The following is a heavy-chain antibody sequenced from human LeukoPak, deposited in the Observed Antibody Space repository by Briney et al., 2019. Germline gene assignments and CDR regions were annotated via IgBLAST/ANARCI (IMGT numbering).Heavy chain of an antibody. V-gene: IGHV4-34*01. J-gene: IGHJ5*02. D-gene: IGHD6-19*01. CDR1: GGSFSGYY. CDR2: INHSGRT. Sequence: PSETLSLTCAVYGGSFSGYYWSWIRQPPGKGLEWIGEINHSGRTNYNPSLKSRVTISVDTSKNHFSLKLSSVAAADTAMYFCARGRAVAGTVANWFDPRGQGTLVTVSS. CDR3: ARGRAVAGTVANWFDP.